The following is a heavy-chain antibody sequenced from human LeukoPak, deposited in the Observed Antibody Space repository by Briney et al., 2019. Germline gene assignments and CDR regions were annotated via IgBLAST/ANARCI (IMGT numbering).Heavy chain of an antibody. CDR1: GFTFSRYW. Sequence: GASLRLSCAASGFTFSRYWMSWVRQAPGKGLEWVANINQDGTEKYYVDSVKGRFTISRDNAKNSLYLQMNSLGAEDTAVYYCARGPEDYGLDYWGQGTLVTVSS. D-gene: IGHD4-17*01. CDR2: INQDGTEK. CDR3: ARGPEDYGLDY. V-gene: IGHV3-7*05. J-gene: IGHJ4*02.